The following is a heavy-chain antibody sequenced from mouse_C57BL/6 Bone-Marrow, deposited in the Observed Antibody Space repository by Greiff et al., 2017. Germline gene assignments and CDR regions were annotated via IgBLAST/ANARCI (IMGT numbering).Heavy chain of an antibody. V-gene: IGHV1-59*01. J-gene: IGHJ4*01. CDR2: IDPSDSYT. Sequence: VKLQESGAELVRPGTSVKLSCKASGYTFTSYWMHWVKQRPGQGLEWIGVIDPSDSYTNYNQKFKGKATLTVDTSSSTAYMQLSSLTSEDSAVYYCARGGWLRYAMDYWGQGTSVTVSS. CDR1: GYTFTSYW. D-gene: IGHD2-2*01. CDR3: ARGGWLRYAMDY.